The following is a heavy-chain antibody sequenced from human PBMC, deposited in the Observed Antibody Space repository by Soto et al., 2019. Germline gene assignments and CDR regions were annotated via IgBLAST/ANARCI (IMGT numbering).Heavy chain of an antibody. CDR2: VIPMFGTP. CDR3: ARAYDVRSGNYYGMDV. J-gene: IGHJ6*02. D-gene: IGHD3-10*02. Sequence: QVQLVQSGAEVKKPGSSLRVSCKASGGSFRSYAFSWVRQAPGQRLEWMGGVIPMFGTPKNAQKFQTRITIGEDECTRTVYMELSSLTSEDTAIYYCARAYDVRSGNYYGMDVWGQGTTVSVSS. CDR1: GGSFRSYA. V-gene: IGHV1-69*01.